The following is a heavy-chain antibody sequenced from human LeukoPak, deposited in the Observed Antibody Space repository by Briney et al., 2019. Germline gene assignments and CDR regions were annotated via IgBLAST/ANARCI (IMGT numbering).Heavy chain of an antibody. J-gene: IGHJ5*02. CDR3: ARVSGYSEITYWFNP. CDR2: INSDGFST. CDR1: GFTFSSFW. V-gene: IGHV3-74*01. D-gene: IGHD3-22*01. Sequence: GGSLRLSCAASGFTFSSFWIHWVRQVPGKGLVWVSRINSDGFSTSYADSVKGRFTISRDNAKNSLYLQMNSLRAEDTAVYYCARVSGYSEITYWFNPWGQGTLVTVSS.